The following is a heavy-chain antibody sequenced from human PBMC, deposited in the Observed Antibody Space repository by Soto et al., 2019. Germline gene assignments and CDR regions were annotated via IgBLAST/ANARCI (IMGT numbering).Heavy chain of an antibody. D-gene: IGHD2-21*02. V-gene: IGHV4-59*01. J-gene: IGHJ6*02. CDR1: GRSISSYY. CDR3: ARDLWGYCGTDCYPLDV. CDR2: MYNTGST. Sequence: SDSLSLTCSVSGRSISSYYWSWIRQPPGKGLEWIGYMYNTGSTVYNPSLKSRVTISVDTSKNQFSLKLNAVTAADTAVYYCARDLWGYCGTDCYPLDVWGQGTTVT.